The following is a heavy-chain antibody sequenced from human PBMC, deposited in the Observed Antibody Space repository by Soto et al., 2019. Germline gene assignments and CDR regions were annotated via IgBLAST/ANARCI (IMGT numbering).Heavy chain of an antibody. J-gene: IGHJ4*02. CDR1: GGTFSSYA. Sequence: SVKVSCKASGGTFSSYAISWVRQAPGQGLEWMGGIIPIFGTANYTQKFQGRVTITADESTSTAYMEVTSLRSEDTAVYYCARETPNYYDTSGYPQNYWGQGTLVTVSS. CDR2: IIPIFGTA. CDR3: ARETPNYYDTSGYPQNY. V-gene: IGHV1-69*13. D-gene: IGHD3-22*01.